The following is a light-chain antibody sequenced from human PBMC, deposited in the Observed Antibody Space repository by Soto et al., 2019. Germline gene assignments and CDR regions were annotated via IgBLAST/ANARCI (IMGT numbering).Light chain of an antibody. Sequence: EIVMTQSPATLSVSPGERATLSCRASQNISKNLAWYQQKPGRSPRLLIYGASTRATGIPARFSGSGSGTEFTLTISGLQSEDFAVYYCQQYDYWPPYTFGQGTKLEIK. CDR3: QQYDYWPPYT. CDR2: GAS. CDR1: QNISKN. V-gene: IGKV3-15*01. J-gene: IGKJ2*01.